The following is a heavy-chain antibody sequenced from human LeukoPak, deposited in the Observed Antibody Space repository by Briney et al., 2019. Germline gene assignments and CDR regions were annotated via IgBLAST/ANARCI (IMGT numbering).Heavy chain of an antibody. CDR2: ISGSGGST. CDR1: GFTFSSYA. Sequence: GGSLRLSCAASGFTFSSYAMSWVRQAPGKGLEWVPAISGSGGSTYYADSVKGRFTISRDNSKNTLYLQMNSLRAEDTAVYYCTKIGSGSYYPDYWGQGTLVTVSS. V-gene: IGHV3-23*01. J-gene: IGHJ4*02. CDR3: TKIGSGSYYPDY. D-gene: IGHD1-26*01.